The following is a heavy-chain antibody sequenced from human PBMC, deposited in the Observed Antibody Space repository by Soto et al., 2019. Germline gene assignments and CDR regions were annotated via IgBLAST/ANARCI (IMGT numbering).Heavy chain of an antibody. J-gene: IGHJ6*02. CDR2: ISDIGST. Sequence: PSETLSLTCTVSGGSITSYYWTWIRQPPGQGLEWIGYISDIGSTSYNPSLTSRVTMLVDTSKKQFSLKLSSVTEADSAVYFCARSIPDIRGGGMDVWGQGATVTVSS. CDR1: GGSITSYY. CDR3: ARSIPDIRGGGMDV. D-gene: IGHD3-10*01. V-gene: IGHV4-59*01.